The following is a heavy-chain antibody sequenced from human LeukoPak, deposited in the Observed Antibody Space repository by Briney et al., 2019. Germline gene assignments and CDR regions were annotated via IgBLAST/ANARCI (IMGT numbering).Heavy chain of an antibody. CDR3: ARGRVRAAAGITPSGGVNN. Sequence: GASVKVSCKASGYTFTGYYMHWVRQAPGQGLEWMGWINPNSGGTNYAQKFQGRVTMTRDTSISTAYMELSRLRSDDTAVYYCARGRVRAAAGITPSGGVNNWGQGTLVTVSS. CDR2: INPNSGGT. CDR1: GYTFTGYY. D-gene: IGHD6-13*01. J-gene: IGHJ4*02. V-gene: IGHV1-2*02.